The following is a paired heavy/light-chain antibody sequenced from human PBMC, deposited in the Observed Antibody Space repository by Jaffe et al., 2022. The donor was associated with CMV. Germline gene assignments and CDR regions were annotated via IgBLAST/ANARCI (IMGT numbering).Heavy chain of an antibody. CDR1: GFTFSSYA. CDR3: AKDGDKQWLAPEGLFGYYYYYMDV. J-gene: IGHJ6*03. D-gene: IGHD6-19*01. CDR2: ISGSGGST. V-gene: IGHV3-23*04. Sequence: EVQLVESGGGLVQPGGSLRLSCAASGFTFSSYAMSWVRQAPGKGLEWVSAISGSGGSTYYADSVKGRFTISRDNSKNTLYLQMNSLRAEDTAVYYCAKDGDKQWLAPEGLFGYYYYYMDVWGKGTTVTVSS.
Light chain of an antibody. CDR2: GAS. Sequence: EIVMTQSPATLSVSPGERATLSCRASQSVSSNLAWYQQKPGQAPRLLIYGASTRATGIPARFSGSGSGTEFTLTISSLQSEDFAVYYCQQYNNWPLSLTFGGGTKVEIK. V-gene: IGKV3-15*01. CDR3: QQYNNWPLSLT. CDR1: QSVSSN. J-gene: IGKJ4*01.